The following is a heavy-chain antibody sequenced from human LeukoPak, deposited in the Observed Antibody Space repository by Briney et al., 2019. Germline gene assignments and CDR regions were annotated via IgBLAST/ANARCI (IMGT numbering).Heavy chain of an antibody. Sequence: ASVKVSCKVSGYTLTELSMHWVRQAPGQGLEWMGWISAYNGNTNYAQKLQGRVTMTTDTSTSTAYMELRSLRSDDTAVYYCAREYCSSTSCYWAAFDYWGQGTLVTVSS. CDR1: GYTLTELS. J-gene: IGHJ4*02. CDR2: ISAYNGNT. D-gene: IGHD2-2*01. CDR3: AREYCSSTSCYWAAFDY. V-gene: IGHV1-18*01.